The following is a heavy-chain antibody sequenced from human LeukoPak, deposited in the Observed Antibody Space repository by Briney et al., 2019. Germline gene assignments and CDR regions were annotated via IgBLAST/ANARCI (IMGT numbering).Heavy chain of an antibody. D-gene: IGHD6-19*01. CDR1: GFTFRTSE. J-gene: IGHJ5*02. CDR3: AKDSGGLSLS. CDR2: INDNGRPI. V-gene: IGHV3-48*03. Sequence: GGSPRLSCVASGFTFRTSEMYWVRQAPGKGLEWISYINDNGRPIYYADSVKGRFTISRDNAKNSLYLQMNSLRVEDTAVYDCAKDSGGLSLSWGLGTLVTVSS.